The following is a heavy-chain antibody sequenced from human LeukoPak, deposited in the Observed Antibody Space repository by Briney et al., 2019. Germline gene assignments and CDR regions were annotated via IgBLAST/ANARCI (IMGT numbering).Heavy chain of an antibody. D-gene: IGHD6-19*01. J-gene: IGHJ4*02. Sequence: QAGGSLRLSCAASGFTLNNYATHWVRQAPGKGLEWVAVISYDGSNKYYADSVRGRLTISRDNSKNTLYLQMNSLRAEDTAVYYCARGARSVSSGHFDYWSQGTLVTVSS. CDR3: ARGARSVSSGHFDY. CDR1: GFTLNNYA. CDR2: ISYDGSNK. V-gene: IGHV3-30-3*01.